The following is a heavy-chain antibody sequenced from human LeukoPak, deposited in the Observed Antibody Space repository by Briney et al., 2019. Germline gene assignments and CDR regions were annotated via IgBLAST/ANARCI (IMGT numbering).Heavy chain of an antibody. CDR3: ARYDYGSDGGMDV. D-gene: IGHD4-17*01. Sequence: GGSLRLSCAASGFTFTSYRMNWVRQAPGKGLEWVSSISSSSSYINYADSVKGRFTISRGNAKNSLYLQMNSLRAEDTAVYYCARYDYGSDGGMDVWGQGTTVTVSS. V-gene: IGHV3-21*01. J-gene: IGHJ6*02. CDR2: ISSSSSYI. CDR1: GFTFTSYR.